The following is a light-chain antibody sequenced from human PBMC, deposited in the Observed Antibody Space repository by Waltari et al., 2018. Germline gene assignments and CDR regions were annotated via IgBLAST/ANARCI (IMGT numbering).Light chain of an antibody. J-gene: IGLJ1*01. Sequence: QSALTQPASVSGSPGQSITISCTGTRSDIGAYNFVSMYQKHPGKAPKVKIYDVNNRPSGVSSRFSGSKSGNTASLTISGLQAEDEADYYCSSYTTGSTRYVFGSGTKVTVL. CDR1: RSDIGAYNF. V-gene: IGLV2-14*03. CDR3: SSYTTGSTRYV. CDR2: DVN.